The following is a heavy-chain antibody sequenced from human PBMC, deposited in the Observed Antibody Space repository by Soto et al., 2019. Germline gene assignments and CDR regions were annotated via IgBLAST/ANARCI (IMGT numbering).Heavy chain of an antibody. CDR2: IWYDGSNK. J-gene: IGHJ4*02. Sequence: PGGSLRLSCAASGFTFSSYGMHWVRQAPGKGLGWVAVIWYDGSNKYYADSVKGRFTISRDNSKNTLYLQMNSLRAEDTAVYYCARLGSSSWYYFDYWGQGTLVTV. CDR3: ARLGSSSWYYFDY. D-gene: IGHD6-13*01. V-gene: IGHV3-33*01. CDR1: GFTFSSYG.